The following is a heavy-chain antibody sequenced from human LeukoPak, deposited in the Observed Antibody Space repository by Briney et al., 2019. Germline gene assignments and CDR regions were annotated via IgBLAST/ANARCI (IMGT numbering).Heavy chain of an antibody. D-gene: IGHD3-16*01. V-gene: IGHV1-2*02. CDR2: INPNSGGT. CDR3: ARDRALRGYFDY. CDR1: GYTFTGYY. Sequence: GASVKVSCKASGYTFTGYYMHWVRQAPGQGLEWMGWINPNSGGTNYAQKFQGRVTMTRDTSISTAYMELSRLRSDDTAAYYCARDRALRGYFDYWGQGTLVTVSS. J-gene: IGHJ4*02.